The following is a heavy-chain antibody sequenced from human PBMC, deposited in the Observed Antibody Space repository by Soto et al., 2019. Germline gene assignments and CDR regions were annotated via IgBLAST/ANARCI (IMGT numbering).Heavy chain of an antibody. Sequence: QVQLQQWGAGLLKPSETLSLTCAVYGGSFSGYYWSWIRQPPGKGLEWIGEINHSGSTNYNPSLKRRVTISVDTSKNQFSLKLRSVTAAATAVYYCARTYSSSWSPFEYWGQGTLVTVSS. D-gene: IGHD6-13*01. CDR1: GGSFSGYY. V-gene: IGHV4-34*01. J-gene: IGHJ4*02. CDR2: INHSGST. CDR3: ARTYSSSWSPFEY.